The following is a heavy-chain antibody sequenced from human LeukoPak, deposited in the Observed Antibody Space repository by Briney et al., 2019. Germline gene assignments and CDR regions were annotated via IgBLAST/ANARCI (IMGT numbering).Heavy chain of an antibody. J-gene: IGHJ4*02. Sequence: ASVKVSCKASGYTFIGYYMHWVRQAPGQGLEWMGWINPNSGDTNYTQKFQDWVTMTRDTSISTAYMELSRLRSDDTAVYYCARNPRGYNYGYDYWGQGTLVTVSS. CDR1: GYTFIGYY. CDR2: INPNSGDT. V-gene: IGHV1-2*04. CDR3: ARNPRGYNYGYDY. D-gene: IGHD5-18*01.